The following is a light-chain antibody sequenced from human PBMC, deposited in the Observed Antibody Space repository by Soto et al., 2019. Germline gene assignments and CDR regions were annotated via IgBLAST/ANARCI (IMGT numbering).Light chain of an antibody. J-gene: IGLJ2*01. CDR1: SSDVGGYNY. CDR2: EVS. CDR3: SSYINNNTPVL. V-gene: IGLV2-14*01. Sequence: QSVLTQPASVSGSPGQSITISCTGTSSDVGGYNYVSWYQQHPGKAPKLMIYEVSNRPSGLSNRFSGSKSGNTASLTISGLQAGDEADYYCSSYINNNTPVLFGGGTKLTVL.